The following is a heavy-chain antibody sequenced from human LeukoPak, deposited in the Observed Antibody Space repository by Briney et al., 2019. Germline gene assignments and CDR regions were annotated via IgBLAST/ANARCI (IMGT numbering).Heavy chain of an antibody. CDR1: GGSISSSSYY. CDR3: ALITGTRLDFDY. Sequence: PSETLSLTCTVSGGSISSSSYYWGWIRQPPGKGLEWIGSIYYSGSTYYNPSPKSRVTISVDTSKNQFSLKLSSVTAADTAVYYCALITGTRLDFDYWGQGTLVTVSS. V-gene: IGHV4-39*01. J-gene: IGHJ4*02. CDR2: IYYSGST. D-gene: IGHD1-7*01.